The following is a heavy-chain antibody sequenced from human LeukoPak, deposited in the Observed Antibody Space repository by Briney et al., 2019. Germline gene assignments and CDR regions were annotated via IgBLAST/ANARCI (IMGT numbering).Heavy chain of an antibody. CDR3: ARVTRGDGYVDY. CDR1: GFTFNTYS. J-gene: IGHJ4*02. V-gene: IGHV3-21*01. Sequence: GGSLRLSCAASGFTFNTYSMNWVRQAPGKGLEWVSSISSSSIYRYYADSVKGRFTISRDNAKNSVYLQMNSLRAEDTAVYYCARVTRGDGYVDYWGQGTLVTVSS. D-gene: IGHD5-24*01. CDR2: ISSSSIYR.